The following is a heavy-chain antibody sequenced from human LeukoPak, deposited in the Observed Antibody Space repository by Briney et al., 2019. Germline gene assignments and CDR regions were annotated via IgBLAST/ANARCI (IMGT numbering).Heavy chain of an antibody. CDR3: ARRPIAARLSGSYYYMDV. CDR2: INHSGST. V-gene: IGHV4-34*01. D-gene: IGHD6-6*01. Sequence: SETLSLTCAVYGGSFSGYYWSWIRQPPGKGLEWIGEINHSGSTNYNPSLKSRVTISVDTSKNQFSLKLSSVTAADTAVYYCARRPIAARLSGSYYYMDVWGKGTTVTVSS. J-gene: IGHJ6*03. CDR1: GGSFSGYY.